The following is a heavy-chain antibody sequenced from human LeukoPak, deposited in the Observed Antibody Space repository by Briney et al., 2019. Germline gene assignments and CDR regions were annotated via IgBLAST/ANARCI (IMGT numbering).Heavy chain of an antibody. J-gene: IGHJ3*02. CDR2: ISYDGSNK. V-gene: IGHV3-30*18. D-gene: IGHD5-18*01. CDR1: GFTFSSYG. CDR3: AKDSLEGYSYGYAFDI. Sequence: PGGSLRLSCAASGFTFSSYGMHWVRQAPGKGLEWVAVISYDGSNKYYADSVKGRFTISRDNSKNTLYLQMNSLRAEDTALYYCAKDSLEGYSYGYAFDIWGQGTMVTVSS.